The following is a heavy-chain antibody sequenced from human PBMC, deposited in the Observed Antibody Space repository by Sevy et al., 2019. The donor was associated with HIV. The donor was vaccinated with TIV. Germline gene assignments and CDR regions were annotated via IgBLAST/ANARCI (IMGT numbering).Heavy chain of an antibody. Sequence: GESLKISCAASGFTFRSKWMSWVRQAPGKGLEWVGRIKSKTDGGTLDYAAPVKGRLTISRDDSRNTLYLQMNSLKTEDTAVYYCTAVAAGTALDFDYWGQGTLVTVSS. CDR1: GFTFRSKW. J-gene: IGHJ4*02. V-gene: IGHV3-15*01. CDR2: IKSKTDGGTL. D-gene: IGHD6-19*01. CDR3: TAVAAGTALDFDY.